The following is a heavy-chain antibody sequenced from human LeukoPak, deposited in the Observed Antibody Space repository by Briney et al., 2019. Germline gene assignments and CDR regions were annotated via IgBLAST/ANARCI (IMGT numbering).Heavy chain of an antibody. CDR1: GGSFSGYY. J-gene: IGHJ4*02. D-gene: IGHD6-13*01. CDR3: ARGRYLTTSGGAAAGFLDY. Sequence: SETLSLTCAVHGGSFSGYYWNWIRQSPGKGLEWIGEINHSGSTHYNPSLKSRVTISVDTSRKQFSLRLTSVTAADTAVYYCARGRYLTTSGGAAAGFLDYWGQGSLVTVST. CDR2: INHSGST. V-gene: IGHV4-34*01.